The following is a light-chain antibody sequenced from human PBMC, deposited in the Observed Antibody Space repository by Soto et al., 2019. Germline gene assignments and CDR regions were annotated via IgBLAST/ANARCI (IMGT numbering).Light chain of an antibody. J-gene: IGKJ5*01. V-gene: IGKV1-13*02. CDR3: QQLETSALP. CDR1: QGISSA. CDR2: DVF. Sequence: AIQVTQSPSSLSASVGDTVTITCRASQGISSAFAWYQQKPGKVPRLLIYDVFNLQSGVPSRFSGSGSGTECTLTISRLQPEDFATYYCQQLETSALPFGQGTRLEVK.